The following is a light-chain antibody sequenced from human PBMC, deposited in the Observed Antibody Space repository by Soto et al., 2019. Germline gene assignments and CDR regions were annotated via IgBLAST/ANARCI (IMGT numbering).Light chain of an antibody. CDR2: EVN. V-gene: IGLV2-8*01. J-gene: IGLJ2*01. CDR3: SSYAGSNNVL. CDR1: SSDVGGYNS. Sequence: QSALTQPPSASGSPGQSVTISCTGTSSDVGGYNSVSWYQQHPGKAPKLMIYEVNNRPSGVPDRFSGSKSGNTASLTVSGLQAEDEADYYCSSYAGSNNVLFGGGTKLTVL.